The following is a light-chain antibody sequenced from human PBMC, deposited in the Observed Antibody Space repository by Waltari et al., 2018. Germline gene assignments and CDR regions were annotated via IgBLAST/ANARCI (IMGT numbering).Light chain of an antibody. Sequence: VVMTQSPLSLSVTLGQPASISCRSSQSLVSSDGNTYFNWCQQRPGQSPRRLLYKVSNRDSGVPDRFSGSGSGTDFTLRISRVEAEDVGVYYCMQGTHWPWTFGQGTKVEIK. CDR3: MQGTHWPWT. CDR1: QSLVSSDGNTY. J-gene: IGKJ1*01. V-gene: IGKV2-30*01. CDR2: KVS.